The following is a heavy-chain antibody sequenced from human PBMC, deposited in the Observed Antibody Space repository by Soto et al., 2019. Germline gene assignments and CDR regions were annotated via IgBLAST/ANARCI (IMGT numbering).Heavy chain of an antibody. CDR2: INHSGST. Sequence: PSETLSLTCAVYGGSFSGYYWSWIRQPPGKGLEWIGEINHSGSTNYNPSLKSRVTISVDTSKNQFSLKLSSVTAADTAVYYCARGVAGIAAAGTYYGMDVWGQGXTVTVYS. V-gene: IGHV4-34*01. CDR1: GGSFSGYY. J-gene: IGHJ6*02. D-gene: IGHD6-13*01. CDR3: ARGVAGIAAAGTYYGMDV.